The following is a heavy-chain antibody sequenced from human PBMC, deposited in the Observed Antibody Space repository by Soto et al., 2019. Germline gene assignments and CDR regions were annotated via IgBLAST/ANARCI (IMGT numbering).Heavy chain of an antibody. CDR1: GLTFSTQG. V-gene: IGHV3-33*01. CDR3: ARNHSGVDIASTKD. J-gene: IGHJ4*02. D-gene: IGHD5-12*01. Sequence: QVQLVESGGGVVQPGRSLRLSCVASGLTFSTQGMHWVRQAPGKGLEWVGVIYNDGSTTYYADSVKGRFTISRDNSKTTLSLQMNSLRAGGMAVYDWARNHSGVDIASTKDWGQGTLVTVSS. CDR2: IYNDGSTT.